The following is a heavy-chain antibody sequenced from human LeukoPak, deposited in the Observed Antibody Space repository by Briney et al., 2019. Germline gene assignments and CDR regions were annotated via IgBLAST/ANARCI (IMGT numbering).Heavy chain of an antibody. J-gene: IGHJ5*02. D-gene: IGHD3-22*01. CDR2: ISDDSAKI. CDR3: AREYDSSWPS. CDR1: GFSFRTYA. V-gene: IGHV3-23*01. Sequence: GGSLRLSYAASGFSFRTYAMSWVRQAPGKGLDWVSAISDDSAKIYYSASVKGRFTISRDNSKNTLFLQLNSLRVEDTGVYYCAREYDSSWPSWGQGTLVTVSS.